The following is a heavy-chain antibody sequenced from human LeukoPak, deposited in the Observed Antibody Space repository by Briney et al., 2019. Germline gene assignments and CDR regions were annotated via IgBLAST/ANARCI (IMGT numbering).Heavy chain of an antibody. V-gene: IGHV4-59*12. Sequence: SETLSLTCAVSGGSISSSYWSWIRQPPGKGLEWIGSIYYSGSTYYNPSLKSRVTISIDTSKNQFSLKLRSVTAADTAVYYCARADTSGWFQPVDYWGQGTLVTVSS. CDR3: ARADTSGWFQPVDY. CDR1: GGSISSSY. CDR2: IYYSGST. J-gene: IGHJ4*02. D-gene: IGHD6-19*01.